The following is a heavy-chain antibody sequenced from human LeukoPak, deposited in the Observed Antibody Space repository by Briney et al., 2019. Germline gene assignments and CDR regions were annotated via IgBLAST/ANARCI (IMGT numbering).Heavy chain of an antibody. CDR3: ARVRYCSSTSCYIYFEY. V-gene: IGHV3-74*01. CDR2: INIDGSST. J-gene: IGHJ4*02. Sequence: GGSLRLSCVASGFSFSSYWMHWVRQAPGKGLVWVSHINIDGSSTYYADSVKGRFTISRDNATNTLYLQLNRLRAEDTAVYYCARVRYCSSTSCYIYFEYWGQGTLVTVSS. D-gene: IGHD2-2*02. CDR1: GFSFSSYW.